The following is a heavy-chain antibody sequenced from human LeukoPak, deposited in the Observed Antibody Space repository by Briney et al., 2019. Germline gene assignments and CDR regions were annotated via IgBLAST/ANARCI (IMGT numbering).Heavy chain of an antibody. CDR1: GFTFSSYA. Sequence: PGGSLRLSCAASGFTFSSYAMSWVRQAPGKGLEWVSAISGSGGSTYYADSVKGRFTISRDNSKNTLYLQMNSLRAEDTAVYYCAQVIVGATMRYFDYWGQGTLVTVSS. J-gene: IGHJ4*02. D-gene: IGHD1-26*01. V-gene: IGHV3-23*01. CDR2: ISGSGGST. CDR3: AQVIVGATMRYFDY.